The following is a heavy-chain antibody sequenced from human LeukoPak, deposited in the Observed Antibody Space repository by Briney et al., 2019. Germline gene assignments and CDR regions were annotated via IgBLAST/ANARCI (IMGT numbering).Heavy chain of an antibody. D-gene: IGHD6-6*01. Sequence: EASVKVSCKASGYTFTDYYMHWVRQAPEQGLEWMGWIYPKSGATNSAQKFQGRVTMTRDTSISTVYLEVTRLNSDDTAVFYCARSVSSSHYWYFDLWGRGTLVTVSS. CDR2: IYPKSGAT. J-gene: IGHJ2*01. CDR1: GYTFTDYY. CDR3: ARSVSSSHYWYFDL. V-gene: IGHV1-2*02.